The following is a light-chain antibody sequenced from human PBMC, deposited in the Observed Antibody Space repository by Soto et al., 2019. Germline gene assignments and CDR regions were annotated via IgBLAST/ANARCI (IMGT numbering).Light chain of an antibody. CDR1: SSNIGSNT. V-gene: IGLV1-44*01. CDR2: SNN. Sequence: QSVLTQPPSASGTPGQRVTISCSGSSSNIGSNTVNWYQQLPGTAPQLLIYSNNQRPSGVPDRFSGSKSGTSASLAISGLQSEDEAAYYCAAWDDALNGYVFGPVTNVTVL. CDR3: AAWDDALNGYV. J-gene: IGLJ1*01.